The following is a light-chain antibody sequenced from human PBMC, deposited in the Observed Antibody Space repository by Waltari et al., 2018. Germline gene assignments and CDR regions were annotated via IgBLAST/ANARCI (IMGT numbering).Light chain of an antibody. CDR1: QSVSSN. J-gene: IGKJ2*01. V-gene: IGKV3-15*01. CDR2: GAS. Sequence: EIVMTQSPATLSVSPGEGPTLPCRASQSVSSNLARYQHKPGQAPRLLIYGASTRATGIPARFSGSGSGTEFTLTISSLQSEDFAFYYCQQYNNWPPEDTFGQGTKLEIK. CDR3: QQYNNWPPEDT.